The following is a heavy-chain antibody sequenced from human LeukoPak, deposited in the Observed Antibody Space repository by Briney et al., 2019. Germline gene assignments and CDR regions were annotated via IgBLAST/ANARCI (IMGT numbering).Heavy chain of an antibody. Sequence: PGGSLRLSCAASGFTFSSYGMHWVRQAPGKGLEWVAVISHDGSNKYYADSVKGRFTISRDNSKNTLYLQMNSLRAEDTAVYYCAKDSRYSGYDFGYWGQGTLVAVSS. J-gene: IGHJ4*02. CDR2: ISHDGSNK. CDR3: AKDSRYSGYDFGY. CDR1: GFTFSSYG. D-gene: IGHD5-12*01. V-gene: IGHV3-30*18.